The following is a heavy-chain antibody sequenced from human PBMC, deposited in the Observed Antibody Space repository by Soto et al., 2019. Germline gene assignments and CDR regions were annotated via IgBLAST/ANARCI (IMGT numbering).Heavy chain of an antibody. CDR1: GYTFNTYG. D-gene: IGHD2-2*01. Sequence: QIQLVQSGAEVKKPGASVKVSCKTSGYTFNTYGVTWVRQAPGQGREWIGWINTYNGDTNYAQSVQGRVTMTTDTSTSTAYMDLGSLRSDDTAVYYCVRDRCSSNTCSRTARYNWFDPWGQGTLVTVSS. J-gene: IGHJ5*02. V-gene: IGHV1-18*01. CDR3: VRDRCSSNTCSRTARYNWFDP. CDR2: INTYNGDT.